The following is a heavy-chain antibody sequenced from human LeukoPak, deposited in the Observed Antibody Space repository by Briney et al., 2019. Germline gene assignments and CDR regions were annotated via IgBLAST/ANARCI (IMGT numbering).Heavy chain of an antibody. CDR2: ISGRGGTT. Sequence: GGSLRLSCAASGFIFSSYAMNWVRQAPGKGLEWVSDISGRGGTTYYADSVKGRFTISRDNAKNSLYLQMNSLRAEDTAVYYCARSTTTVVTPAGCDYWGQGTLVTVSS. D-gene: IGHD4-23*01. CDR1: GFIFSSYA. J-gene: IGHJ4*02. CDR3: ARSTTTVVTPAGCDY. V-gene: IGHV3-23*01.